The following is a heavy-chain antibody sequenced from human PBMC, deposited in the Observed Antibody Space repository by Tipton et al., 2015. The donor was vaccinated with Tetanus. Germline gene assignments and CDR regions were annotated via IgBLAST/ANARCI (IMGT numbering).Heavy chain of an antibody. Sequence: SLRLSCAASGFTFSSYAMNWVRQAPGRGLEWVSSISASGYTNYADSGEGRFTISRDNAKNTLYLQMNSLRPDDTSIYYCARRSLTNYGLDVWGQGTTVIVSS. CDR2: ISASGYT. CDR3: ARRSLTNYGLDV. V-gene: IGHV3-23*01. D-gene: IGHD3-9*01. J-gene: IGHJ6*02. CDR1: GFTFSSYA.